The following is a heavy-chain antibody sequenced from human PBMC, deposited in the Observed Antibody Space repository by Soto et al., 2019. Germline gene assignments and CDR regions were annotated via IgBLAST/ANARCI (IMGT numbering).Heavy chain of an antibody. J-gene: IGHJ4*02. Sequence: SVKVSCKASGYTFTGYYMHSVRQAPGQGLEWMGWINPNSGGTNYAQKFQGWVTMTRDTSISTAYMELSRLRSDDTAVYYFARVRNVVRGEGSALGRLYFDYCSQGTLVIVSS. CDR3: ARVRNVVRGEGSALGRLYFDY. CDR1: GYTFTGYY. V-gene: IGHV1-2*04. CDR2: INPNSGGT. D-gene: IGHD3-10*01.